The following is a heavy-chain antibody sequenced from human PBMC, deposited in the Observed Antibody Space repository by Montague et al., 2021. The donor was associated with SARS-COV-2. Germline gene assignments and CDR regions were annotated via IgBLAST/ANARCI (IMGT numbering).Heavy chain of an antibody. CDR2: VTHRGNT. V-gene: IGHV4-34*01. D-gene: IGHD2-15*01. J-gene: IGHJ4*02. CDR1: GGSFSGYC. Sequence: SETLSLTCAVYGGSFSGYCWSWIRQPPGKGLEWIGEVTHRGNTNYNPSLKSPVTISLDTSNNHFSLKLSSVTAADTAVYYCARGPLHGVAADTPLDLWGQGTLVTVSS. CDR3: ARGPLHGVAADTPLDL.